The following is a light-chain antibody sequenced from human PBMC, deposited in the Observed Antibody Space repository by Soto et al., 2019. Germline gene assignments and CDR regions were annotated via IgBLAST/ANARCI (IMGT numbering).Light chain of an antibody. J-gene: IGLJ2*01. Sequence: QSALTQPPSASGTPGQRVTISCSGSSSNIGSNYVYWYQQLPGTAPKLLIYRNNQRPSGVPDRFSGSKSGTSASLAISGLRSEYEADYYCASWDDSLSGPVFGGGTKLTVL. CDR1: SSNIGSNY. CDR3: ASWDDSLSGPV. CDR2: RNN. V-gene: IGLV1-47*01.